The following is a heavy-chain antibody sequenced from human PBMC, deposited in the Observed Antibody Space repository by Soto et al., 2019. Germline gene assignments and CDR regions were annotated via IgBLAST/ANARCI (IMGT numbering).Heavy chain of an antibody. CDR1: GYTFTRYG. Sequence: ASVKVSCKASGYTFTRYGISWVRQAPGQGLEWMGWISAYNGNTNYAQKLQGRVTMTTDTSTSTAYMELRSLRSDDTAVYYCARGSSWGSYYYYYYMDVWGKGTTVTVSS. D-gene: IGHD6-13*01. J-gene: IGHJ6*03. CDR3: ARGSSWGSYYYYYYMDV. CDR2: ISAYNGNT. V-gene: IGHV1-18*01.